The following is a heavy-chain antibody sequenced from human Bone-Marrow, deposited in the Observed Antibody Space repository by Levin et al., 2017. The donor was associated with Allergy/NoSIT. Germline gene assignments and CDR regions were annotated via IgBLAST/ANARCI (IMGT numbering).Heavy chain of an antibody. Sequence: PGGSLRLSCAASGFTFTDYYMGWIRQAPGKGLEWIAYISQSGTHVHYADSVRGRFTISRDNAKNSLDLHLTSLRAEDTAMYYCVRHVVRGAITKAYWGQGTPVAVSS. V-gene: IGHV3-11*01. D-gene: IGHD3-10*02. J-gene: IGHJ4*02. CDR2: ISQSGTHV. CDR1: GFTFTDYY. CDR3: VRHVVRGAITKAY.